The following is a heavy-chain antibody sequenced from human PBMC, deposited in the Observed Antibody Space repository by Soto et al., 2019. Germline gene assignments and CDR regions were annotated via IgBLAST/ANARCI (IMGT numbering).Heavy chain of an antibody. J-gene: IGHJ5*02. CDR3: ARGGSHNWFDP. Sequence: ASVKVSCKASGYTFTSYGISWVRQAPGQGLEWMGGIIPIFGTANYAQKFQGRVTITADESTSTAYMELSSLRSEDTAVYYCARGGSHNWFDPWGQGTLVTVSS. V-gene: IGHV1-69*13. D-gene: IGHD3-10*01. CDR1: GYTFTSYG. CDR2: IIPIFGTA.